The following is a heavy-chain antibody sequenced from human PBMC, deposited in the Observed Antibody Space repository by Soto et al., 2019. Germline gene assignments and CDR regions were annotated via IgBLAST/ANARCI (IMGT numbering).Heavy chain of an antibody. CDR2: ISYGGIDK. J-gene: IGHJ6*02. CDR3: AKGSYGGRYGMDV. Sequence: QVQLVESGGGVVQPGRSLRLSCVASGFTFTSYGMHWVRQAPGKGLEWVAVISYGGIDKYYGSSVKGRFTTSRDSSKNTLYLQMDSLSSEDTAVYYCAKGSYGGRYGMDVWGRGTTVIVSS. D-gene: IGHD4-17*01. V-gene: IGHV3-30*18. CDR1: GFTFTSYG.